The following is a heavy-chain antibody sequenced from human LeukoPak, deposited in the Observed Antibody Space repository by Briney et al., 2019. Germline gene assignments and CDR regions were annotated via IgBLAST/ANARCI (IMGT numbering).Heavy chain of an antibody. D-gene: IGHD5-24*01. V-gene: IGHV3-74*01. CDR3: ARARDGYNSSRAGDY. Sequence: GGSLRLSCAASGFTFSSYWMHWVRQAPGKGLEWVSRINGDGSSTSYADSVKGRFTISRDNAKNTLYLQMNSLRAEDTAVYYCARARDGYNSSRAGDYWGQGTLVTVSS. J-gene: IGHJ4*02. CDR1: GFTFSSYW. CDR2: INGDGSST.